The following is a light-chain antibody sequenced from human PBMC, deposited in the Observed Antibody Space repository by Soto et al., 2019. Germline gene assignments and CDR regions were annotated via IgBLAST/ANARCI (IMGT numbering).Light chain of an antibody. Sequence: EIVLTQSPGTLSLSPGERATLSCRASQSVSSSFLAWYQQKPGQAPRLLIYGASNRATGIPARFSGSGSGTDFTLTISSLEPEDFAVYYCQQYDSSPPITFGQGTRLEIK. CDR2: GAS. V-gene: IGKV3-20*01. CDR3: QQYDSSPPIT. J-gene: IGKJ5*01. CDR1: QSVSSSF.